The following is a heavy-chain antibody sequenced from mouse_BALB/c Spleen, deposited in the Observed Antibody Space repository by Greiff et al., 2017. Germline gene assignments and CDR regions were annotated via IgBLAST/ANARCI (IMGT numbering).Heavy chain of an antibody. CDR2: IYPGDGDT. D-gene: IGHD2-1*01. V-gene: IGHV1-80*01. CDR1: GYAFSSYW. Sequence: QVQLKQSGAELVRPGSSVKISCKASGYAFSSYWMNWVKQRPGQGLEWIGQIYPGDGDTNYNGKFKGKATLTADKSSSTAYMQLSSLTSEDSAVYFCARLYGNYNAMDYWGQGTSVTVSS. J-gene: IGHJ4*01. CDR3: ARLYGNYNAMDY.